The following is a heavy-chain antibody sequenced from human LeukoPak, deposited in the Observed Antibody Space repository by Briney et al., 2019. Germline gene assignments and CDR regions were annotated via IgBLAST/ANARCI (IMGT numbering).Heavy chain of an antibody. CDR1: GGSIGSNY. J-gene: IGHJ4*02. CDR2: IYYTGAT. CDR3: AKYGNSGWVIDN. D-gene: IGHD6-19*01. V-gene: IGHV4-59*08. Sequence: ASETLSLTCTVSGGSIGSNYWTWIRQPPGKGLEYIGYIYYTGATNYNPSLKSRVTISVDTSKNQFSLKMTSVTVADTAVYFCAKYGNSGWVIDNWGQGTLVTVSS.